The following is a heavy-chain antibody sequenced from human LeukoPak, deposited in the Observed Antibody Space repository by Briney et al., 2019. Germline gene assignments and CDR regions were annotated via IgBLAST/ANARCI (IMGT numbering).Heavy chain of an antibody. V-gene: IGHV4-38-2*02. Sequence: SETLSLTCAVSGYSMSSGYYWGWIRQPPGKGLEWIGSIYHSGSTYYNPSLKSRVTISVDRSKNQVSLKVNSVTAADTAVYYCARDMGYGDYVRLGDYWGQGTLVTVSS. CDR1: GYSMSSGYY. CDR2: IYHSGST. CDR3: ARDMGYGDYVRLGDY. J-gene: IGHJ4*02. D-gene: IGHD4-17*01.